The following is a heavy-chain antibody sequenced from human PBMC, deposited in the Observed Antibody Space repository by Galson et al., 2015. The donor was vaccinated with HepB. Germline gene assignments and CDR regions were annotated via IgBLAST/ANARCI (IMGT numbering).Heavy chain of an antibody. V-gene: IGHV3-66*01. CDR2: IYSGGRT. Sequence: SLRLSCAVSGFTVSTKYMSWVRQAPGKGLEWVSIIYSGGRTSYADSVKGRFTLSRDISKNTLYLQMSSLRAEDAAVYYCTRDSADVKSGTALVTWFDYWGQGTLVTVSS. CDR3: TRDSADVKSGTALVTWFDY. CDR1: GFTVSTKY. D-gene: IGHD5-18*01. J-gene: IGHJ4*02.